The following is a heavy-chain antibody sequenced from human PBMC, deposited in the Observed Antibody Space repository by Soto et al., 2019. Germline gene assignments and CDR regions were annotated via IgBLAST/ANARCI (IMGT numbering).Heavy chain of an antibody. J-gene: IGHJ6*03. Sequence: EVQLLESGGGLVQPGGSLRLSCAASGFTFSSYAMSWVRQAPGKGLEWVSAISGSGGSTYYADSVKGRFTISRDNSKNTLYLQMNSLRAEDTAVYYCAKPITMVRGVTTYYYYYYMDVWGKGTTVTVSS. V-gene: IGHV3-23*01. CDR3: AKPITMVRGVTTYYYYYYMDV. D-gene: IGHD3-10*01. CDR1: GFTFSSYA. CDR2: ISGSGGST.